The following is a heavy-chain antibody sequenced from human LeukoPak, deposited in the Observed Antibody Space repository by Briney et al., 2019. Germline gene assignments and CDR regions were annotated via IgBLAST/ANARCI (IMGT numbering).Heavy chain of an antibody. J-gene: IGHJ5*02. CDR2: INSSGGST. D-gene: IGHD3-16*02. CDR3: ARGDDYVWGSYQWPFDP. Sequence: ASVKVSCKASGYTFTRYYMHWVRQAPGQGLEWMGIINSSGGSTRSAQKFQGRVTMTRNTSISTAYMELSSLRSEDTAVYYCARGDDYVWGSYQWPFDPWGQGTLVTVSS. V-gene: IGHV1-46*01. CDR1: GYTFTRYY.